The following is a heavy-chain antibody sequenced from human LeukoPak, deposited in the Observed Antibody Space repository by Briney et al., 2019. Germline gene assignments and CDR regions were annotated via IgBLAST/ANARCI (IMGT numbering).Heavy chain of an antibody. CDR2: INPNSGGT. CDR1: GYTFTGYY. CDR3: ARETLYSGSYFDY. Sequence: GASVKVSCKASGYTFTGYYMHWVRQAPGQGLEWMGWINPNSGGTNYAQKFQGRVAMTRDTSISTAYMELSRLRSDDTAVYYCARETLYSGSYFDYWGQGTLVIVSS. J-gene: IGHJ4*02. V-gene: IGHV1-2*02. D-gene: IGHD1-26*01.